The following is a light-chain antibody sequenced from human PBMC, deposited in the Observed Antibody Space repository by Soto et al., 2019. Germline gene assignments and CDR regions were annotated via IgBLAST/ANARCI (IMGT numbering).Light chain of an antibody. Sequence: DIRMTQSQSSLSASVGDRVTITCRASQDISNYLAWYQQKPGKVPKLLIYAASTLQSGVPSRFSGSGSGTDFTLTISSLQTEDVASYYCQRYNSASTFGQGTKVEIK. V-gene: IGKV1-27*01. CDR1: QDISNY. CDR3: QRYNSAST. CDR2: AAS. J-gene: IGKJ1*01.